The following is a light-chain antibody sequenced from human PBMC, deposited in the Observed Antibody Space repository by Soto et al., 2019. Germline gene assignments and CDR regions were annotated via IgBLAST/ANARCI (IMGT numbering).Light chain of an antibody. J-gene: IGLJ3*02. V-gene: IGLV2-14*01. CDR1: SSDVGGYNY. CDR3: FSYTSSSSWV. Sequence: QSALTQPASVSGSPGQSITISCTGTSSDVGGYNYVSWYQQHPGKAPKLMIYEVSNRPSGVSNRFSGSKSGNTASLTISGLQAEDEAAYYCFSYTSSSSWVFGGGTKLTVL. CDR2: EVS.